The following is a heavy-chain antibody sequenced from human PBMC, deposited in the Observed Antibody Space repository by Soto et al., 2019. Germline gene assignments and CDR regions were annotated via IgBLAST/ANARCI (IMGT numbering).Heavy chain of an antibody. CDR3: ARAGHYYGAGSYDILYY. D-gene: IGHD3-10*01. J-gene: IGHJ4*02. V-gene: IGHV3-30-3*01. CDR1: GFTFSSYA. CDR2: ISSDGSNK. Sequence: QVQLVESGGGVVQPGRSLRLSCAASGFTFSSYAMHWVRQAPGKGLEWVAVISSDGSNKYYADSGKGRFTISRDNSKNTLYLHMNSLRAEDTAVYYCARAGHYYGAGSYDILYYWGQGTLVTVSS.